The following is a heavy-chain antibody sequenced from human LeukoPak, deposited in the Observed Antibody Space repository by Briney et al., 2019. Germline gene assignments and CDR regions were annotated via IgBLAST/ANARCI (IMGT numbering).Heavy chain of an antibody. CDR1: GYSISSGYY. J-gene: IGHJ4*02. Sequence: PSETLSLTCAVSGYSISSGYYWGWIRQPPGKGLEWIGSIYHSGSTYYNPSLKSRVTISVDTSKNQFSLKLSSVTAADTAVYYCARVQYTYGRAAFDYWGQGTLVTVSS. CDR2: IYHSGST. CDR3: ARVQYTYGRAAFDY. V-gene: IGHV4-38-2*01. D-gene: IGHD5-18*01.